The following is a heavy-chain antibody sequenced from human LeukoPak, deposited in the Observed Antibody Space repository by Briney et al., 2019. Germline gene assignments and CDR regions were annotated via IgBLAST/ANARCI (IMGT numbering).Heavy chain of an antibody. D-gene: IGHD3-16*02. Sequence: SETLSLTCTVSGDSITSNHYYWGWIRQPPGKGLEWIGSIYYSGSTYYNPSLKSRVTISVDTSKNQFSLKLSSVTAADTAVYYCARQGRVITFGGVIVTTTYYWGQGTLVTVSS. CDR1: GDSITSNHYY. V-gene: IGHV4-39*01. CDR3: ARQGRVITFGGVIVTTTYY. J-gene: IGHJ4*02. CDR2: IYYSGST.